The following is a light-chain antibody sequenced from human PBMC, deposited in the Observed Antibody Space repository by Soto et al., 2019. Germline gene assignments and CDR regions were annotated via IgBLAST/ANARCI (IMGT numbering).Light chain of an antibody. CDR1: QSVFNRSNNKNH. CDR2: WAS. CDR3: QQYYSSPHT. V-gene: IGKV4-1*01. Sequence: DIVMTQSPDSLAVSLGERATINCKTSQSVFNRSNNKNHLAWYKQKPGQPPELLIYWASTRESGLPDRFSGSGSGTDFTLTISSLQAEDVAVYYCQQYYSSPHTFGQGTKLEIK. J-gene: IGKJ2*01.